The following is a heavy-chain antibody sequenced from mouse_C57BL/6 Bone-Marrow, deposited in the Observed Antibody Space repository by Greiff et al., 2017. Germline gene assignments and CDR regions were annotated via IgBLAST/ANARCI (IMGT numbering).Heavy chain of an antibody. Sequence: EVQLVESGGDLVKPGGSLKLSCAASGFTFSSYGMSWVRQTPDKRLEWVATISSGGSYTYYPDSVKGRFTISRDNAKNTLYLQMSSLKSEDTAMYYCARHGYYAAFDYWGQGTTLTVSS. J-gene: IGHJ2*01. CDR3: ARHGYYAAFDY. CDR2: ISSGGSYT. CDR1: GFTFSSYG. V-gene: IGHV5-6*01. D-gene: IGHD1-1*01.